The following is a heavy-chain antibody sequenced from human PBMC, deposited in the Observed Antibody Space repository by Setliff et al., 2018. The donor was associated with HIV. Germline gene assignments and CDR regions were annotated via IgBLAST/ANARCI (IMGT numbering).Heavy chain of an antibody. CDR3: ARDYLYYNLYNGSPVYGMDV. J-gene: IGHJ6*02. Sequence: QPGGSLRLSCAASGFTFRNYKVNWVRQAPGRGLEWVSSISIGSGGAIDYADSVQGRFTISRDNSKNSLYLQMNSLRVEDTAVYYCARDYLYYNLYNGSPVYGMDVWGQGTTVTVSS. CDR2: ISIGSGGAI. D-gene: IGHD3-3*01. V-gene: IGHV3-48*03. CDR1: GFTFRNYK.